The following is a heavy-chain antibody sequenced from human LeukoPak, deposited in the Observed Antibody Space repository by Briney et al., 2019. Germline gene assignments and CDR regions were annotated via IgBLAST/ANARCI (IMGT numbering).Heavy chain of an antibody. CDR2: INHSGST. CDR3: ARDEQLAITYWFDP. D-gene: IGHD6-6*01. J-gene: IGHJ5*02. Sequence: SETLSLTCAVYGGSFSGYYWSWIRQPPGKGLEWIGEINHSGSTNYNPSLKSRVTISVDTSKNQFSLKLSSVTAADTAVYYCARDEQLAITYWFDPWGQGTLVTVSS. V-gene: IGHV4-34*01. CDR1: GGSFSGYY.